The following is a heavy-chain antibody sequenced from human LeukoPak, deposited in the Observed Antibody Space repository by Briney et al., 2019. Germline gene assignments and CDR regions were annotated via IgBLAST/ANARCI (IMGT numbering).Heavy chain of an antibody. CDR1: GFSLSDYG. D-gene: IGHD2-2*01. Sequence: GVSLRLSCSASGFSLSDYGMSWVRQAPGKGLEWVSYITMNSVRIYADSMKGRFTISRDNDKNSVYLQMNSLRDEDTAMYYCTRGRYQFLGPNDYWGQGSLVTVSS. CDR3: TRGRYQFLGPNDY. J-gene: IGHJ4*02. V-gene: IGHV3-48*02. CDR2: ITMNSVR.